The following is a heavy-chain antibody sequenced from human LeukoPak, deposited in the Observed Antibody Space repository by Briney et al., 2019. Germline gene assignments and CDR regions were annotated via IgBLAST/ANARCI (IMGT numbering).Heavy chain of an antibody. CDR2: SSGSGGST. CDR1: GFTFSSYA. V-gene: IGHV3-23*01. CDR3: AKVIAVAGKAHDAFDI. D-gene: IGHD6-19*01. Sequence: GGSPRLSCAASGFTFSSYAISWVCHAPGKGLEWVSASSGSGGSTYYADSVKGRFTISSDHSKNTLYLQMNSLRAADTAVYYCAKVIAVAGKAHDAFDIWGQGTMVTVSS. J-gene: IGHJ3*02.